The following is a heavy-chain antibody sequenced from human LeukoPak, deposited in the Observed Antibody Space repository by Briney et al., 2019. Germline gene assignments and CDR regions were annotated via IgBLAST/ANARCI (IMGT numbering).Heavy chain of an antibody. J-gene: IGHJ4*02. Sequence: PGGSLRLSCAASGFTFSNCAMFWVRQAPGKGLEWVSAISGSGANTYYADSVKGRFTISRDNSKNTLFLQMNTLRAEDTAVYYCAKDRGVSFYYFDSWGQGTLVTVSS. CDR1: GFTFSNCA. CDR2: ISGSGANT. CDR3: AKDRGVSFYYFDS. D-gene: IGHD1-26*01. V-gene: IGHV3-23*01.